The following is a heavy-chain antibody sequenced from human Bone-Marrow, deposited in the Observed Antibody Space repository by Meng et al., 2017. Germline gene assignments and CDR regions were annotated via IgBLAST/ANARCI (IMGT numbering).Heavy chain of an antibody. J-gene: IGHJ5*02. Sequence: QVQLQESGPGLVKPSQTLSLTFTVSGGSISSGDYYWSWIRQPPGKGLEWIGYIYYTGTTYYNPSLKSRLTISVDTSKNQFSLNLTSVTAADTAVYYCARDTDFWSASNWFDPWGPGTLVTVSS. V-gene: IGHV4-30-4*08. CDR2: IYYTGTT. CDR1: GGSISSGDYY. D-gene: IGHD3-3*01. CDR3: ARDTDFWSASNWFDP.